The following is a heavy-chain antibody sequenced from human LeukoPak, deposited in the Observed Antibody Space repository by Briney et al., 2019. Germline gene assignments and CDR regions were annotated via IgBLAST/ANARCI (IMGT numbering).Heavy chain of an antibody. J-gene: IGHJ4*02. V-gene: IGHV5-51*01. CDR2: IYPGDSAT. D-gene: IGHD3-3*01. Sequence: GESLQISCKGSGYTFSNYWIGWVRQMPGKGLEWMGIIYPGDSATRYSPSFQGQVTTSVDKSISTAYLQWTSLKASDTAIYYCARLRFLEYLSDFDYWGQGTLVTVSS. CDR3: ARLRFLEYLSDFDY. CDR1: GYTFSNYW.